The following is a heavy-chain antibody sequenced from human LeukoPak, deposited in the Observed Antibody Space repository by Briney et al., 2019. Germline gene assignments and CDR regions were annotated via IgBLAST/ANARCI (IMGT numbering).Heavy chain of an antibody. CDR2: IKADGSST. J-gene: IGHJ5*02. Sequence: PGGSLRLSCAASGFTLSNYWMHWVRQAPGKGLVWVSRIKADGSSTSYADSVKGRFTITRDNAKNTLYLQMNSLRAEDTAVYYCARSDWFDPWGQGTLVTVSS. CDR1: GFTLSNYW. CDR3: ARSDWFDP. V-gene: IGHV3-74*01.